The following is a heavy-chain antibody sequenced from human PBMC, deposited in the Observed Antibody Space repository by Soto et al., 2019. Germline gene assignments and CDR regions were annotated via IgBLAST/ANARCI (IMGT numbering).Heavy chain of an antibody. D-gene: IGHD1-26*01. J-gene: IGHJ4*02. Sequence: PGGSLRLSCAASGFTFSNYWMHWVRRAPGKGLVWVSCINDDGSRTTYADSVEGRFTISRDNAKNTVYLQMSSLRGEDTAVYYCARDKSGPADYWGQGTLVTVSS. CDR3: ARDKSGPADY. CDR2: INDDGSRT. CDR1: GFTFSNYW. V-gene: IGHV3-74*01.